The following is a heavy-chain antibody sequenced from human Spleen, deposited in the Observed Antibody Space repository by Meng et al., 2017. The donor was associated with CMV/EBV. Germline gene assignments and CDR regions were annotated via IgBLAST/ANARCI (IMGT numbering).Heavy chain of an antibody. Sequence: ASVKVSCKASAYTFTSHGISWVRQAPGQGLEWMGWISAYNGNTNYAQKLQGRVTMTTDTSTSTAYLELRSLRSDDTAVYYCARETSSSSWAYFDYWGQGTLVTVSS. CDR2: ISAYNGNT. CDR1: AYTFTSHG. J-gene: IGHJ4*02. CDR3: ARETSSSSWAYFDY. V-gene: IGHV1-18*01. D-gene: IGHD6-13*01.